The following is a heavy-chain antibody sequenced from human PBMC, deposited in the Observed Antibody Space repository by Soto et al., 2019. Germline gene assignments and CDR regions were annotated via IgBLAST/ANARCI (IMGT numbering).Heavy chain of an antibody. V-gene: IGHV4-59*06. J-gene: IGHJ4*02. CDR1: GGSISSYY. CDR2: IYYSGST. Sequence: SETLSLTCTVSGGSISSYYWSWIRQHPGKGLEWIGYIYYSGSTYYNPSLKSRVTISVDTSKNQFSLKLSSVTAADTAVYYCATRWGILTGYYYWGQGTLVTVSS. D-gene: IGHD3-9*01. CDR3: ATRWGILTGYYY.